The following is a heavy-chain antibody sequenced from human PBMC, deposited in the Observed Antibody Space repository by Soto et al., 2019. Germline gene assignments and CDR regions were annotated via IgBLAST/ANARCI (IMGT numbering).Heavy chain of an antibody. D-gene: IGHD3-22*01. CDR2: INAGNGNT. V-gene: IGHV1-3*01. CDR1: GYTFTSYA. J-gene: IGHJ4*02. CDR3: ARVDYYDSSGYTPRLDY. Sequence: ASVKVSCKASGYTFTSYAMHWVRQAPGQRLEWMGWINAGNGNTKYSQKFQGRVTITRDTSASTAYMELSSLRSEDTAVYYCARVDYYDSSGYTPRLDYWGQGTLVTVSS.